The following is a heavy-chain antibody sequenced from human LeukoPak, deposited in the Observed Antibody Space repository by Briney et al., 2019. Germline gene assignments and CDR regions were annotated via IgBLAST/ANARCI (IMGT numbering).Heavy chain of an antibody. Sequence: GGSLRLSCAASGFTFSSYWMHWVRQAPGKGLVWVSRINSDGSSTSYTDSVKGRFTISRDNAKNTLYLQMNSLRAEDTAVYYCARDPVVVTAIGWYSDLWGRGTLVTVSS. CDR3: ARDPVVVTAIGWYSDL. CDR2: INSDGSST. J-gene: IGHJ2*01. D-gene: IGHD2-21*02. V-gene: IGHV3-74*01. CDR1: GFTFSSYW.